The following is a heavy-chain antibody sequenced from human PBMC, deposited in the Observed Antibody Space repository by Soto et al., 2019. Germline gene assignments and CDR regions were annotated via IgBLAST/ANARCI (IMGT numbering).Heavy chain of an antibody. CDR3: ARMGGEYDILTGYHYYYYGMDV. V-gene: IGHV4-39*01. Sequence: PSETLSLTCTVSGGSISDNDYYWNWIRQPPGKGLEWIGTISHTGAAYYNPSLESRVAISIQTSENQFSLDLSSVTAADTAVYYCARMGGEYDILTGYHYYYYGMDVWCQGTTVT. CDR2: ISHTGAA. J-gene: IGHJ6*02. D-gene: IGHD3-9*01. CDR1: GGSISDNDYY.